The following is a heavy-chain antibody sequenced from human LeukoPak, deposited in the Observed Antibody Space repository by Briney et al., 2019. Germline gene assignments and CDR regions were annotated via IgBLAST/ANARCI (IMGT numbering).Heavy chain of an antibody. CDR2: ISGYNGNT. CDR1: GYTFTSYG. D-gene: IGHD2/OR15-2a*01. Sequence: GASVKVSCEASGYTFTSYGISWVRQAPGQGLEWMGWISGYNGNTNYAQKFQGRVTMTTDTSTSTAYMELRGLRSDDTAVYYCARDYELLCGINCFDPWGQGTRVTVSS. J-gene: IGHJ5*02. CDR3: ARDYELLCGINCFDP. V-gene: IGHV1-18*01.